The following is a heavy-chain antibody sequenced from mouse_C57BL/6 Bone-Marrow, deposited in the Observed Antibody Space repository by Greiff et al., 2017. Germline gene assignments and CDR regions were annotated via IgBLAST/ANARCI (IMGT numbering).Heavy chain of an antibody. D-gene: IGHD1-1*01. V-gene: IGHV14-4*01. CDR1: GFNIKDDY. CDR2: IDPENGDT. J-gene: IGHJ4*01. Sequence: EVQLQQSGAELVRPGASVKLSCTASGFNIKDDYMHWVKQRPEQGLEWIGWIDPENGDTEYASKFQGKATITADTSSNTAYLQLSSLTSEDSAVYYCTTDYNGSSYYYYAMDYWGQGTSVTVSS. CDR3: TTDYNGSSYYYYAMDY.